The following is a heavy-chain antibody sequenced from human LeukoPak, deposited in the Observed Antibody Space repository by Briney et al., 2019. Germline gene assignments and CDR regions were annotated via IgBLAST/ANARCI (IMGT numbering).Heavy chain of an antibody. V-gene: IGHV3-30*04. Sequence: QPGGSLRLSCAASGFTFDSYAMLWVRQAPGKGLEWVSVISYDESDKYYADSVKGRFTISRDNSQNRLYLEMNSLRVEDTAVYYCARGSSSWLSYFDYCGQGTLVTVSS. CDR2: ISYDESDK. CDR3: ARGSSSWLSYFDY. D-gene: IGHD6-13*01. J-gene: IGHJ4*02. CDR1: GFTFDSYA.